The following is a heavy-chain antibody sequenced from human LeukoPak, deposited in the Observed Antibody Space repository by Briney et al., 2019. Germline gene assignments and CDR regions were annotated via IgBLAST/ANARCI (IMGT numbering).Heavy chain of an antibody. D-gene: IGHD6-19*01. V-gene: IGHV1-18*01. CDR2: VSGYNGNT. Sequence: ASVSVSFTFSVYIITKWGFSWVRQAPGQGLEWVGWVSGYNGNTNYAEKFHRRVIMTTDTATSTVYMELKTLTADDTAVYFCAIAGYGSDWYSESWGPGTLVVVSA. J-gene: IGHJ4*02. CDR3: AIAGYGSDWYSES. CDR1: VYIITKWG.